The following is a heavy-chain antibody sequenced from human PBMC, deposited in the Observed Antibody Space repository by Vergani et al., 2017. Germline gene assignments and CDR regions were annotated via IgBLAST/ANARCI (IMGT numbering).Heavy chain of an antibody. J-gene: IGHJ6*03. D-gene: IGHD1-1*01. CDR2: INPNSGGT. Sequence: VQLVQSGAEVKKPGASVKVSCKASGYTFTGYYMHWVRQAPGQGLEWMGWINPNSGGTNYAQKFQGRVTMTRNTSISTAYMELSSLRSEDTAVYYCARGLDDSYYYYMDVWGKGTTVTVSS. CDR3: ARGLDDSYYYYMDV. CDR1: GYTFTGYY. V-gene: IGHV1-2*02.